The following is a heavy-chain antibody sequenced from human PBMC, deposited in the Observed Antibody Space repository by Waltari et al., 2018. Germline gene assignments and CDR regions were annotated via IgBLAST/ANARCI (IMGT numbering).Heavy chain of an antibody. CDR2: ISNTGKAT. Sequence: QVQVVDSGGDLLKPGGSLRLPSVAPGFTFRDSYVTSTGPAPGKGLEWISYISNTGKATSYADSVKGRFTMSRDKAEKSVFLQMNSLTADDAAVYYCVREGVRRFVNPSYVYYMDVWGKGTTVIVSS. J-gene: IGHJ6*03. CDR1: GFTFRDSY. D-gene: IGHD2-21*01. CDR3: VREGVRRFVNPSYVYYMDV. V-gene: IGHV3-11*04.